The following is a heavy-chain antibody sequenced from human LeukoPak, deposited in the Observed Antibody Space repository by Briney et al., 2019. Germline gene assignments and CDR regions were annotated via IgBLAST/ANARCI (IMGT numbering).Heavy chain of an antibody. Sequence: SETLSLTCTVSGDSIGSSTYYWGWVRQPPGKGLEWIGSIYYTGSSYYNPSLKSRATVSVDASKNQFSLKLGPVTAADTAVYYCAREEVATMEFDYWGQGTLVTVPS. CDR2: IYYTGSS. D-gene: IGHD5-24*01. V-gene: IGHV4-39*02. J-gene: IGHJ4*02. CDR3: AREEVATMEFDY. CDR1: GDSIGSSTYY.